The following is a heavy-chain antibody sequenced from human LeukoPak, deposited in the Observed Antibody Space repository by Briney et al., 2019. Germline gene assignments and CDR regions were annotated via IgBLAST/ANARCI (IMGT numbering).Heavy chain of an antibody. CDR3: ARVDTAMVTDYYYGMDV. CDR1: GGTFSSYA. D-gene: IGHD5-18*01. J-gene: IGHJ6*02. CDR2: IIPIFGTA. Sequence: SVKVSCKASGGTFSSYAISWVRQAPGQGLEWMGGIIPIFGTANYAQKFQGRVTITADESTSTAYMELSSLRSEDTAVYYCARVDTAMVTDYYYGMDVWGQGTTVTVSS. V-gene: IGHV1-69*13.